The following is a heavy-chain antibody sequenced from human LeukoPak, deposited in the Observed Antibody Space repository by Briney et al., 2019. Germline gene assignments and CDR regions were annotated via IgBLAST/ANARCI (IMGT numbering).Heavy chain of an antibody. CDR1: GFTVSSNY. J-gene: IGHJ6*03. D-gene: IGHD3-22*01. Sequence: VQPGGSLRLSCAASGFTVSSNYMRWVRQAPGKGLEWVSFIYSNGNTYYADSVKGRFTISRDNSKNTLYLQLNSLRAEDTAVYYCARVIGGYYDSSGYYSNNYYSYYMDVWGKGTTVTISS. CDR2: IYSNGNT. CDR3: ARVIGGYYDSSGYYSNNYYSYYMDV. V-gene: IGHV3-66*01.